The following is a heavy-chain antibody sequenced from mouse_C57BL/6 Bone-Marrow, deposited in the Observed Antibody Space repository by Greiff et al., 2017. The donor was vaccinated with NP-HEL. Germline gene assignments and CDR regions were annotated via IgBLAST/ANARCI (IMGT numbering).Heavy chain of an antibody. CDR1: GYTFTSYG. V-gene: IGHV1-81*01. J-gene: IGHJ4*01. Sequence: QVQLQQSGAELVRPGASVKLSCKASGYTFTSYGISWVKQRTGQGLEWIGEIYPRSGNTNYNEKFKGKATLTVDKSSSTAYMELRSLTSEDSAVYFCARWGYYGSRYAMDYWGQGTSVTVSS. CDR2: IYPRSGNT. D-gene: IGHD1-1*01. CDR3: ARWGYYGSRYAMDY.